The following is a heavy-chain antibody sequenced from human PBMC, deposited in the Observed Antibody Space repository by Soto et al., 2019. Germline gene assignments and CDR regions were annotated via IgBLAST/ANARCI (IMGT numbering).Heavy chain of an antibody. CDR2: IFYDGFNE. J-gene: IGHJ3*01. V-gene: IGHV3-33*01. CDR1: GFTFRQCG. Sequence: QVQLVESGGGVVQPGTSLRLSCAASGFTFRQCGMHWVRQAPGKGLDWVAVIFYDGFNEYYADSVRGRFTISRDNSGNMVYLQMNSLRAEDTAVYYCVRGWDSGVHLSCLDLWGQGTAVVVSS. CDR3: VRGWDSGVHLSCLDL. D-gene: IGHD6-19*01.